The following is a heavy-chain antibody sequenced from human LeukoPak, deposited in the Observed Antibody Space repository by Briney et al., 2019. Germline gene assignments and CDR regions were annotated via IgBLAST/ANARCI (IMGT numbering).Heavy chain of an antibody. Sequence: SETLSLTCTVSGGSISSSSYYWGWIRQPPGKGLEWIGSIYYSGSTYYNPSLKSRVTISVDTSRNQFSLKLSSVTAADTAVYYCARWYYDSSGYYFDYWGQGTLVTVSS. J-gene: IGHJ4*02. CDR3: ARWYYDSSGYYFDY. V-gene: IGHV4-39*01. D-gene: IGHD3-22*01. CDR1: GGSISSSSYY. CDR2: IYYSGST.